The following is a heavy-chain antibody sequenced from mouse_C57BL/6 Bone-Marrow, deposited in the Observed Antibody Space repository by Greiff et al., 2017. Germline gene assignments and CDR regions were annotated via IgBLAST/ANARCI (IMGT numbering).Heavy chain of an antibody. CDR3: AREKGLLRDYAMDY. CDR2: IHPNSGST. D-gene: IGHD1-1*01. Sequence: QVQLQQPGAELVKPGASVKLSCKASGYTFTSYWMHWVKQRPGQGLEWIGMIHPNSGSTNYNEKFKSKATLTVDKSSSTAYMQLSSLTSEDSAVYYYAREKGLLRDYAMDYWGQGTSVTVSS. J-gene: IGHJ4*01. CDR1: GYTFTSYW. V-gene: IGHV1-64*01.